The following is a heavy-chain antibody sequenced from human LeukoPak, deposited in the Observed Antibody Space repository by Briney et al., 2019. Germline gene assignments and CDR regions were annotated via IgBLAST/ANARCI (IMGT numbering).Heavy chain of an antibody. V-gene: IGHV3-15*01. CDR2: IKSKTDGETT. Sequence: GGSLRLSCAASGFTFSGYAMSWVRQAPGKGLEWVGRIKSKTDGETTAYAAPVKGRFTISRDDSKNTLYLQMNSLKTEDTAVYYCTTVYSDSGGFYFNYCDYWGQRTLVTVST. D-gene: IGHD3-22*01. J-gene: IGHJ4*02. CDR1: GFTFSGYA. CDR3: TTVYSDSGGFYFNYCDY.